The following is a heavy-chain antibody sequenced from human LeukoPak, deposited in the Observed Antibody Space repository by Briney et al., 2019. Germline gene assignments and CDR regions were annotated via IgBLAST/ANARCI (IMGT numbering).Heavy chain of an antibody. J-gene: IGHJ6*02. V-gene: IGHV1-46*01. CDR2: INPSGGST. CDR1: GYTFTSYD. D-gene: IGHD2-2*01. Sequence: ASVTVSCKASGYTFTSYDINWVRQAPGQGLEWMGIINPSGGSTSYAQKFQGRVTMTRDTSTSTVYMELSSLRSEDTAVYYCAREGDIVVVPAAMSGMDVWGQGTTVTVSS. CDR3: AREGDIVVVPAAMSGMDV.